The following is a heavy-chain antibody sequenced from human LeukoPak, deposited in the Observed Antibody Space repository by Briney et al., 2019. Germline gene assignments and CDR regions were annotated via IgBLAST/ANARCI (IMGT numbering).Heavy chain of an antibody. CDR1: GFTFSSYW. Sequence: GGSLRLSCAASGFTFSSYWMSWVRQAPGKGLEWVANIKQDGSEKYYVDSVKGRSTISRDNAKNSLYLQMNSLRAEDTAVYYCAGGRGLKAYYFDYWGQGTLVTVSS. CDR2: IKQDGSEK. CDR3: AGGRGLKAYYFDY. V-gene: IGHV3-7*01. D-gene: IGHD3-10*01. J-gene: IGHJ4*02.